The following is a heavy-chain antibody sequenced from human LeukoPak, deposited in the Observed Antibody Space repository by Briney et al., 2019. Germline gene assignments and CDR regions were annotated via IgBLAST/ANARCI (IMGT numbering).Heavy chain of an antibody. V-gene: IGHV3-30*14. J-gene: IGHJ2*01. CDR3: ARDAGAVAGTTYWYFDL. CDR2: ISYDGITK. CDR1: GFTFSSHA. D-gene: IGHD6-19*01. Sequence: GGSLRLSCAASGFTFSSHAMSWVRQAPGRGLEWVAYISYDGITKYYADSVKGRFTISRDNSENILYIQMNSLRVEDTAVYYCARDAGAVAGTTYWYFDLWGRGTLVIVSS.